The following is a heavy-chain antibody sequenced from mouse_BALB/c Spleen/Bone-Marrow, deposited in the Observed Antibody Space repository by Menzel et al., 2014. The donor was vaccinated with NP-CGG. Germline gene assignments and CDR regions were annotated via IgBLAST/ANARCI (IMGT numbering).Heavy chain of an antibody. D-gene: IGHD2-10*02. CDR1: GFNIKDTY. CDR3: ARSGEYANCLAWFAY. CDR2: IDPANGNT. Sequence: VQLQQPGAELVKPGASVKLSCTASGFNIKDTYMHWVKQRPEQGLERIGRIDPANGNTKYDPKFQGKATITADTSSNTAYLQLSSLTSEDTAVYYCARSGEYANCLAWFAYWGQGTLVTVSA. J-gene: IGHJ3*01. V-gene: IGHV14-3*02.